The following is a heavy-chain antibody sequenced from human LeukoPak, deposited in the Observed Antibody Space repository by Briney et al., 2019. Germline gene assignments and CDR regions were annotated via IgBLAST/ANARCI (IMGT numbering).Heavy chain of an antibody. J-gene: IGHJ4*02. CDR2: IYYSGST. CDR3: AREVGYQLLSPYYFDY. Sequence: PSQTLSLTCTVSGGSISSGGYYWSWIRQHPGKGLEWIVYIYYSGSTYYNPSLKSRVTISVDTSKNQFSLKLSSVTAADTAVYYCAREVGYQLLSPYYFDYWGQGTLVTVSS. CDR1: GGSISSGGYY. D-gene: IGHD2-2*01. V-gene: IGHV4-31*03.